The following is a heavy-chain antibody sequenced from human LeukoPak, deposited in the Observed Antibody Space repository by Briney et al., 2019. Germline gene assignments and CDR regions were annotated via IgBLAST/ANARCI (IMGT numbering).Heavy chain of an antibody. Sequence: PSETLSLTCTVSGGSISSYYWSWIWQPPGKGLEWIGYIYFTGGTNYNPSLKSRVTISVDTSNNQFSLKLSSVTAADTAVYYCARRYCTDGVCYLISWGQGTLVTVSS. CDR2: IYFTGGT. D-gene: IGHD2-8*01. J-gene: IGHJ5*02. CDR3: ARRYCTDGVCYLIS. CDR1: GGSISSYY. V-gene: IGHV4-59*12.